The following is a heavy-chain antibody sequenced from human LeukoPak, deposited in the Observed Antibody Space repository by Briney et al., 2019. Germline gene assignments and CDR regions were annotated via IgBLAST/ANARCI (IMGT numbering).Heavy chain of an antibody. CDR3: NRNRVDILTGLDY. J-gene: IGHJ4*02. V-gene: IGHV3-73*01. CDR2: IRSKANSYAT. D-gene: IGHD3-9*01. CDR1: GFTFSGSA. Sequence: PGGSLKLSCAASGFTFSGSAMHWVRQAPGKGLEWVGRIRSKANSYATAYAASVNGTSTLSRVDSKNTTYLQMNSLKTEDTAVNYCNRNRVDILTGLDYWGQGTLVTVSS.